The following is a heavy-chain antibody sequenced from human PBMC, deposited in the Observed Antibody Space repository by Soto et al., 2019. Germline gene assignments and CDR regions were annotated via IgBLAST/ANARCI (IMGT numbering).Heavy chain of an antibody. J-gene: IGHJ4*02. Sequence: GGSLRLSCAASGFTFSTFAMSWVRQAPGKGLEWVSVISGSGGSTYYADSVKGRFTISRDNSKDTLSLQMNSLRGEDTAVYYCAKGLMGYDSGSYASAFDYWGQGALVTVSS. D-gene: IGHD3-10*01. V-gene: IGHV3-23*01. CDR1: GFTFSTFA. CDR2: ISGSGGST. CDR3: AKGLMGYDSGSYASAFDY.